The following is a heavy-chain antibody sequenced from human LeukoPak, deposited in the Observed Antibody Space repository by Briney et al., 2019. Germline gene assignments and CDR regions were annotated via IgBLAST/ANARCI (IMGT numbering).Heavy chain of an antibody. V-gene: IGHV3-23*01. D-gene: IGHD5-24*01. Sequence: QPGGSLRLSCAASGFIFSSFEMNWVRQAPGKGLEWVSGLSGSDLRTYYAESVKGRFTISRDNSKNTLFLQMNSLRAEDTAIYYCAKHHFYNHNAGMDVWGQGTTVTVSS. CDR1: GFIFSSFE. J-gene: IGHJ6*02. CDR2: LSGSDLRT. CDR3: AKHHFYNHNAGMDV.